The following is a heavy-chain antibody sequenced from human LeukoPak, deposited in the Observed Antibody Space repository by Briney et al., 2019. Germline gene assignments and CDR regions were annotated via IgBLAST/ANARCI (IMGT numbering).Heavy chain of an antibody. CDR1: GDSISSDYSC. Sequence: SRTLSLTCGVSGDSISSDYSCWTWIRQVPGKGLEWIGCVYYSGSTFYNPSLRSRVTISKDTSKNHFSLKLKSVTAADTAVYYCARGTEMRGLKGNWFDPWGQGSLVTVSS. V-gene: IGHV4-31*11. J-gene: IGHJ5*02. CDR3: ARGTEMRGLKGNWFDP. D-gene: IGHD3-10*01. CDR2: VYYSGST.